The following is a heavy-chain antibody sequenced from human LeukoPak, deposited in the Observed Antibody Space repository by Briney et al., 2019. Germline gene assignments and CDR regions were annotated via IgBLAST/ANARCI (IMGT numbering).Heavy chain of an antibody. J-gene: IGHJ6*03. V-gene: IGHV3-21*01. D-gene: IGHD6-13*01. CDR2: ISSSSSYI. CDR1: GFTFSSYS. CDR3: ARGMSVGSSSWYADYMDV. Sequence: GGSLRLSCAASGFTFSSYSMNWVRQAPGKGLEWVSSISSSSSYIYYADSVKGRFTISRDNAKNSLYLQMNSLRAEDTAVYYCARGMSVGSSSWYADYMDVWGKGTTVTVSS.